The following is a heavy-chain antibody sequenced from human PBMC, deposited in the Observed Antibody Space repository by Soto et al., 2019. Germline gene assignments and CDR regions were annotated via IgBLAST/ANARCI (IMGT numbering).Heavy chain of an antibody. J-gene: IGHJ6*02. CDR3: ARVQSSSWYPFDYYYAMDV. V-gene: IGHV1-3*01. CDR1: GYSFTSYS. Sequence: GPSVKVSCKASGYSFTSYSIYWVRQAPGQRLEWMGWISAGNGNTKYSQKFQGRVTITRDTSARTAYMELNSLRSEDTAVYYCARVQSSSWYPFDYYYAMDVWGQGTTVTVSS. CDR2: ISAGNGNT. D-gene: IGHD6-13*01.